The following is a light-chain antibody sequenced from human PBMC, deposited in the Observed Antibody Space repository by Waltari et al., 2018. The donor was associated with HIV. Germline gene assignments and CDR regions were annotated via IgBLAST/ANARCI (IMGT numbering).Light chain of an antibody. CDR2: KDT. Sequence: SYELTHPPSVSVSPGQPARITCSGDALPKQYGCWYHQKPGQAPVLVIYKDTGRPSGIPGRFSGSSSGTTVTLTISGVQAEDEADYYCQSADSSGTWVFGGGTKLTVL. J-gene: IGLJ3*02. CDR3: QSADSSGTWV. CDR1: ALPKQY. V-gene: IGLV3-25*03.